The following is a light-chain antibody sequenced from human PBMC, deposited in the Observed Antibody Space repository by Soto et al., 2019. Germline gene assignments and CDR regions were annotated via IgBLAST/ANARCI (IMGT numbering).Light chain of an antibody. J-gene: IGKJ3*01. CDR2: GAS. CDR1: QSVSNN. V-gene: IGKV3-15*01. CDR3: QQYNNWVFT. Sequence: EIVMTQSPATLSVSPGERATLSCRASQSVSNNLAWYQQKPGQAPRLLIYGASTRATGIPARFSGSGSGTEFPLTISSLQSEDFAVYFCQQYNNWVFTFGPGTKVDI.